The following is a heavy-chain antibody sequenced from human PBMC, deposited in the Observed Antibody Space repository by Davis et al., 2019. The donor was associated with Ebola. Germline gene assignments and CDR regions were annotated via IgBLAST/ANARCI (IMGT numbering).Heavy chain of an antibody. CDR1: AYTFTSYD. J-gene: IGHJ3*02. CDR3: ARDWILWFGELLYTPNAFDM. D-gene: IGHD3-10*01. V-gene: IGHV1-2*02. CDR2: INPNSGGT. Sequence: ASVKVSCKASAYTFTSYDINWVRQATGQGLEWMGWINPNSGGTNYAQKFQGRVTMTRDTSISTAYMELSRLRSDDTAVYYCARDWILWFGELLYTPNAFDMWGQGTMVSVSS.